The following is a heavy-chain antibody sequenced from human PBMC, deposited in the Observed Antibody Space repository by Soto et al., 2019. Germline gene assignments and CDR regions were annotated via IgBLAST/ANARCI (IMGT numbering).Heavy chain of an antibody. J-gene: IGHJ4*02. CDR3: VARPATSTDY. CDR1: GFAFSTHD. CDR2: ITSGGSA. V-gene: IGHV3-23*01. D-gene: IGHD6-25*01. Sequence: GGSLRLSCEASGFAFSTHDMGWVRQAPGKGLEWVSTITSGGSAYDADSVKGRFTISRDNPKSTLYLQLNSLRPEDTAVYYCVARPATSTDYWGQAPLLTVSS.